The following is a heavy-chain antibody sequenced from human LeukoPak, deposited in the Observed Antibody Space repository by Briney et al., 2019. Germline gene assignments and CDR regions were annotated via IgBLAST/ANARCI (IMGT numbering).Heavy chain of an antibody. D-gene: IGHD6-13*01. Sequence: GGSLRLSCAASGFTFSSYGMHWVRQAPGKGLEWVAVIWYDGSNKYYADSVKGRFTISRDNSKNTLYLQMNGLRAEDTAVYYCARGGGYSSSWRRYYFDYWGQGTLVTVSS. V-gene: IGHV3-33*01. CDR1: GFTFSSYG. J-gene: IGHJ4*02. CDR2: IWYDGSNK. CDR3: ARGGGYSSSWRRYYFDY.